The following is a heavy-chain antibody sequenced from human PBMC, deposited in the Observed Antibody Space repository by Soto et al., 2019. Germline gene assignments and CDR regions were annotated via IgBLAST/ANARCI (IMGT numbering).Heavy chain of an antibody. Sequence: SETLSLTCTVSGGSISSYYWSWIRQPPGKGLEWIGYIYYSGSTNYNPSLKSRVTISVDTSKNQFSLKLSSVTAADTAVYYCARAVTAFWFDPWGQGTLVTVSS. D-gene: IGHD2-21*02. J-gene: IGHJ5*02. CDR2: IYYSGST. CDR3: ARAVTAFWFDP. V-gene: IGHV4-59*01. CDR1: GGSISSYY.